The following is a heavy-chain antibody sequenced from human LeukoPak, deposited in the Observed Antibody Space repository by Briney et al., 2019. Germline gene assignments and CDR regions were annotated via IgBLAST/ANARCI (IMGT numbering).Heavy chain of an antibody. Sequence: ASVKVSCKASGYTFTGYYMHWVRQAPGQGLEWMGWMNPNSGNTGYAQKFQGRVTMTRNTSISTAYMELSSLRSEDTAVYYCARGQLYYYGSGSYWFDPWGQGTLVTVSS. D-gene: IGHD3-10*01. V-gene: IGHV1-8*02. J-gene: IGHJ5*02. CDR1: GYTFTGYY. CDR3: ARGQLYYYGSGSYWFDP. CDR2: MNPNSGNT.